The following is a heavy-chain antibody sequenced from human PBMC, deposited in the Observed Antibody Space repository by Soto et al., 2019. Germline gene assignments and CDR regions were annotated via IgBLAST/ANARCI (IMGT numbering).Heavy chain of an antibody. CDR2: ITNSGSTI. D-gene: IGHD1-26*01. CDR3: ARDRGIVGATQYYFDY. CDR1: GFTFSDYY. J-gene: IGHJ4*02. Sequence: GGSLRLSCAASGFTFSDYYMSWIRQAPGKGLEWISYITNSGSTIYYADTVKGRFTISRDNAKSSLYLQMNSLRAEDTAVYYCARDRGIVGATQYYFDYWGQGTLVTVSS. V-gene: IGHV3-11*01.